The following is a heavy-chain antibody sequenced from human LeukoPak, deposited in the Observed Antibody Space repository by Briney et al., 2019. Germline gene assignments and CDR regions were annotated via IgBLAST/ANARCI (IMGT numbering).Heavy chain of an antibody. CDR3: ARGGTVTNFGF. CDR1: GGSISSSNYY. J-gene: IGHJ4*02. CDR2: IYYSGSA. Sequence: SETLSLTCTVSGGSISSSNYYWGWIRQPPGKGLEWIGSIYYSGSAYNNPSLRSRVTISLDTSKNQFSLKLSSVTAADTAVYYCARGGTVTNFGFWGQGTLVTVSS. D-gene: IGHD4-17*01. V-gene: IGHV4-39*07.